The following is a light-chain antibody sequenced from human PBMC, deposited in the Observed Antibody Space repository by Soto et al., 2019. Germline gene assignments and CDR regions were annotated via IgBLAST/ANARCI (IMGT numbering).Light chain of an antibody. V-gene: IGKV3-15*01. CDR1: QSVGSN. CDR2: AAS. Sequence: EIALTESRATLSVITGERTAISCRASQSVGSNSAWYQQKPGQAPRLLIYAASTRATGIPARFSGSGSGTEFTLTISSLQSEDFAVYYCQQYSNRPPATFGQGTKVDIK. CDR3: QQYSNRPPAT. J-gene: IGKJ1*01.